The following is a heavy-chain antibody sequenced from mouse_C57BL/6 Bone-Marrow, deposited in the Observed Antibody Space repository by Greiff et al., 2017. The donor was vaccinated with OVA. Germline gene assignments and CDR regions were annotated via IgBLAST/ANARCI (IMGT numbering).Heavy chain of an antibody. CDR1: GFSLTSYG. Sequence: QVQLKQSGPGLVQPSQSLSITCTVSGFSLTSYGVHWVRQSPGKGLEWLGVIWSGGSSDYNAAFISRLSISKDNSKSQVFFKMNSLQADETAIYYYASYSGYYAMDYWGQGTSVTVSS. CDR2: IWSGGSS. V-gene: IGHV2-2*01. CDR3: ASYSGYYAMDY. D-gene: IGHD3-2*02. J-gene: IGHJ4*01.